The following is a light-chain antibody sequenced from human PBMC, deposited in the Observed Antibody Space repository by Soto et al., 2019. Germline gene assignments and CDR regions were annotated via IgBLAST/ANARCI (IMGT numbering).Light chain of an antibody. CDR1: QSVSNY. CDR3: QHRANVVS. J-gene: IGKJ4*01. V-gene: IGKV3-11*01. Sequence: EIVLTQSPATLSLSPGDRATLSCRASQSVSNYLAWYQQKPGQVPKLLIYDTFHRAPGIPVRFSGSGFGTDFTLTISRLESDDFAVYYCQHRANVVSFGGGTKMEIK. CDR2: DTF.